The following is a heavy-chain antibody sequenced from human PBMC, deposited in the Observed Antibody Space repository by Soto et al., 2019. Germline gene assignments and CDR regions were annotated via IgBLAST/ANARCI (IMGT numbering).Heavy chain of an antibody. CDR1: GGSLSSGGYY. Sequence: SETLSLTCAVSGGSLSSGGYYWSWIRQPPGKGLEWIGYMYYSGSTNYNPSLKSRVTISVDTSKNQFSLKLTSVTAADTAVYYCARRYGENFDYWAQGTLVNVSS. CDR2: MYYSGST. D-gene: IGHD2-21*01. J-gene: IGHJ4*02. V-gene: IGHV4-61*08. CDR3: ARRYGENFDY.